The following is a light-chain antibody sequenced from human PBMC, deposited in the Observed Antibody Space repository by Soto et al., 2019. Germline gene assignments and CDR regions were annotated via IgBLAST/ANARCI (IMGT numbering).Light chain of an antibody. J-gene: IGKJ3*01. CDR2: AS. CDR1: QIVSDMY. V-gene: IGKV3-20*01. Sequence: EIVLTQSPGTLSLSPGERATLSCRASQIVSDMYLAWYQHKPGQAPRLLIYASNRATGIPDRFSGSGSGTDFNLTINRLEPEDFAVYYCQHYGTSALFGPGTKVEIK. CDR3: QHYGTSAL.